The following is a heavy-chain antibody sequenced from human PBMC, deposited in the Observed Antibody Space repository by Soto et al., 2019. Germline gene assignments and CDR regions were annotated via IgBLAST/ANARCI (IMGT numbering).Heavy chain of an antibody. Sequence: GSLRLSCTVSGGSISSYYWSWIRQPPGKGLEWIGYIYYSGSTNYNPSLKRRVTISVDTSKNQFSLKLSSVTAADTAVYYCARDSEYQLLSFDYWGQGTLVTVSS. D-gene: IGHD2-2*01. CDR1: GGSISSYY. J-gene: IGHJ4*02. V-gene: IGHV4-59*01. CDR2: IYYSGST. CDR3: ARDSEYQLLSFDY.